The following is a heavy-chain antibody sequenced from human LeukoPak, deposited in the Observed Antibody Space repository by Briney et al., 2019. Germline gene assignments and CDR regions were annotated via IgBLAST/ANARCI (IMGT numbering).Heavy chain of an antibody. D-gene: IGHD3-16*01. CDR3: ARASWGVFDY. J-gene: IGHJ4*02. Sequence: SETLSLTCTVSGDSISSYYWSWIRQPPGKGLEWIGYIYYSGSTNYNPSLKSRVTISVDTSKNQFSPKLSSVTAADTAVYYCARASWGVFDYWGQGTLVTVSS. CDR1: GDSISSYY. CDR2: IYYSGST. V-gene: IGHV4-59*01.